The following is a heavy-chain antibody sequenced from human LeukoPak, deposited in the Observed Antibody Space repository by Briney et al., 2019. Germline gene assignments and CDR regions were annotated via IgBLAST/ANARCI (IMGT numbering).Heavy chain of an antibody. CDR3: ARDGRIAAATGLLDY. V-gene: IGHV1-18*01. J-gene: IGHJ4*02. CDR1: GYTFTSYG. Sequence: ASVKVSCKASGYTFTSYGISWVRQAPGQGLEWMGRISAYNGNTNYAQKLQGRVTMTTDTSTSTAYMELRSLRSDDTAVYYCARDGRIAAATGLLDYWGQGTLVTVS. CDR2: ISAYNGNT. D-gene: IGHD6-13*01.